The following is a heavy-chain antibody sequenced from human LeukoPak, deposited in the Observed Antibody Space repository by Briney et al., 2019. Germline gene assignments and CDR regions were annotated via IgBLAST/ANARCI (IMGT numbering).Heavy chain of an antibody. CDR2: IGGSGVST. D-gene: IGHD2-2*01. CDR3: ARRSTSTRHFDY. Sequence: SGGSLRLSCAASGFTFSAYGMSWVRQAPSKGLEWVSAIGGSGVSTYYADSVKGRFTISRDNSKNTLYLQVNSLRAGDTAVYYCARRSTSTRHFDYWGQGTLVTVSS. J-gene: IGHJ4*02. CDR1: GFTFSAYG. V-gene: IGHV3-23*01.